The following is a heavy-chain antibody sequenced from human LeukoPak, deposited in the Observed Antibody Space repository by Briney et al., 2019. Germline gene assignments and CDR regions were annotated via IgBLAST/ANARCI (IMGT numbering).Heavy chain of an antibody. D-gene: IGHD2-8*02. CDR1: GDGFDNYW. V-gene: IGHV5-51*01. J-gene: IGHJ4*02. Sequence: GESLKISCRVSGDGFDNYWIGWVRHMSGEGLQWVAIIHPSSSATHYSPSFQGRVSISADKAITTAYLQWNSLRTSDTAMYYCARGFPGGDFDYWGQGTLVTVSS. CDR2: IHPSSSAT. CDR3: ARGFPGGDFDY.